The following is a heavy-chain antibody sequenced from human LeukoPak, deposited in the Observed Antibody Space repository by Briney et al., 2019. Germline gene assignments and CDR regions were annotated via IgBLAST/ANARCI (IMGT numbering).Heavy chain of an antibody. CDR2: ISSSGSTI. CDR3: AKAAEVATISTAFDF. CDR1: GFTFSSYE. J-gene: IGHJ4*02. Sequence: PGGSLRLSCAASGFTFSSYEMNWVRQAPGKGLEWVSYISSSGSTIYYADSVKGRFTISRDNSKNTLYLQMNSLRGDDTAVYYCAKAAEVATISTAFDFWGQGTLVTVSS. D-gene: IGHD5-24*01. V-gene: IGHV3-48*03.